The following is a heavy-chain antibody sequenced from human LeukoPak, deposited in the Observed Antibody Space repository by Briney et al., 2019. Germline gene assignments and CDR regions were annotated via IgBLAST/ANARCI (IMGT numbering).Heavy chain of an antibody. CDR1: GYSISSGYY. CDR2: IYSSGST. J-gene: IGHJ4*02. CDR3: AKSGGYGLIDY. D-gene: IGHD1-26*01. Sequence: SETLSLTCTVSGYSISSGYYWGWIRQPPGKGLEWIGNIYSSGSTYYNASLQSRVTISIDTSKNQLSLRLSSVTAADTAMYYCAKSGGYGLIDYWGQGTRVTVSS. V-gene: IGHV4-38-2*02.